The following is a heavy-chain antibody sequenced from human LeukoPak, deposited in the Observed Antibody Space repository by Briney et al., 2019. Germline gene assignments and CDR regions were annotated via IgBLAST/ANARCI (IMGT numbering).Heavy chain of an antibody. J-gene: IGHJ4*02. CDR1: GFTFSSYG. CDR3: AKDRRVVVITTPYFDY. V-gene: IGHV3-30*18. CDR2: ISYDGSSK. D-gene: IGHD3-22*01. Sequence: GGSLRLSCAASGFTFSSYGMHWVRQAPGKGLEWVAVISYDGSSKYYADSVKGRLTISRDNSKNTLYLQMNSLRAEDTAVYYCAKDRRVVVITTPYFDYWGQGTLVTVSS.